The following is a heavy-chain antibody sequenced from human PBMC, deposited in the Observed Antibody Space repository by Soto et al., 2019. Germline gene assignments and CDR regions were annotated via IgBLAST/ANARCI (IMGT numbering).Heavy chain of an antibody. CDR1: GYTFTAYY. D-gene: IGHD6-19*01. Sequence: ASVKVSCQASGYTFTAYYMHWVRQAPGQGLEWMGWINPNSGGTNYAQKFQGRVTMTRDTSISTAYMELNRLRSDDTAVYYCARDQSPSSGWPGMDVWGQGTTVTVS. CDR2: INPNSGGT. CDR3: ARDQSPSSGWPGMDV. V-gene: IGHV1-2*02. J-gene: IGHJ6*02.